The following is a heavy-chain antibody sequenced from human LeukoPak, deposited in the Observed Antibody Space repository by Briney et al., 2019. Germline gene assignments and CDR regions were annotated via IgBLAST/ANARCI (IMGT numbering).Heavy chain of an antibody. CDR1: GFTFSSYA. J-gene: IGHJ4*02. V-gene: IGHV3-23*01. CDR2: ISGSGGST. CDR3: AKTPRDYYDSSGYYFGY. Sequence: GRSLRLSCAASGFTFSSYAMSWVRQAPGKGLEWVSAISGSGGSTYYADSVKGRFTISRDNSKNTLYLQMNSLRAEDTAVYYCAKTPRDYYDSSGYYFGYWGQGTLVTVSS. D-gene: IGHD3-22*01.